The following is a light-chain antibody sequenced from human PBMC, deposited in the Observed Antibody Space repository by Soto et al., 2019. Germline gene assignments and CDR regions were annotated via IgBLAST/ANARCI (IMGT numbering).Light chain of an antibody. CDR1: QSISSNY. J-gene: IGKJ1*01. V-gene: IGKV3-20*01. CDR2: VAS. CDR3: QQYGSSLPWT. Sequence: EIVLTQSPGTVSLSPGERATLSCRASQSISSNYVAWYQQKPGQAPRLRIYVASGRATGIPDRFSGSGSGTDFTLTISRLEPEDFAVYYCQQYGSSLPWTFGQGTKVKIK.